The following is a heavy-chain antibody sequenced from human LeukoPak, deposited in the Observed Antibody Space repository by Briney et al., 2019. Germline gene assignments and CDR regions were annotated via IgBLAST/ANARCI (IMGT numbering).Heavy chain of an antibody. Sequence: GSLRLSCAASGFTFSNYAMNWVRQAPGKGLEWVSAISGSGGSTYYADSVKGRFTISRDNSKNTLYLQTNSLRAEDTAVYYCAKDLDIVVVPAAMGYWGQGTLVTVSS. CDR1: GFTFSNYA. D-gene: IGHD2-2*01. V-gene: IGHV3-23*01. CDR2: ISGSGGST. J-gene: IGHJ4*02. CDR3: AKDLDIVVVPAAMGY.